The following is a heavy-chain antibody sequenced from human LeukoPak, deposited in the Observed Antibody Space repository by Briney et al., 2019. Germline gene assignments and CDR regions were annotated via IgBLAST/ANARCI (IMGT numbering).Heavy chain of an antibody. CDR1: GFTFSSYA. CDR3: AKLYDILTNFDY. D-gene: IGHD3-9*01. Sequence: GGSLRLSCAASGFTFSSYAMSWVRQAPGKGLEWVSAISGSGGSTYYADSVKGRFTISRDNSKNTLYLQMNSLRAEDTTVYYCAKLYDILTNFDYWGQGTLVTVSS. J-gene: IGHJ4*02. CDR2: ISGSGGST. V-gene: IGHV3-23*01.